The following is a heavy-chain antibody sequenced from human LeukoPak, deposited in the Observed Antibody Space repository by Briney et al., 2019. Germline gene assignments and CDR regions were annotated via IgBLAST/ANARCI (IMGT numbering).Heavy chain of an antibody. CDR1: EYSFTSYW. D-gene: IGHD2-2*01. CDR2: IYPGDSDT. V-gene: IGHV5-51*01. J-gene: IGHJ4*02. Sequence: GESLKISCKGSEYSFTSYWIGWVRQMPGKGLEWMGIIYPGDSDTRYSPSFQGQVTISADKSISTAYLQWSSLKASDTAMYYCARLGCSSTSCYHYFDYWGQGTLVTVSS. CDR3: ARLGCSSTSCYHYFDY.